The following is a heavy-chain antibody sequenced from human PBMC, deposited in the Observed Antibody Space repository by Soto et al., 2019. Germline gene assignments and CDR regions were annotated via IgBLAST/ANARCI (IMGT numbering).Heavy chain of an antibody. D-gene: IGHD3-10*01. CDR1: GDTFNFYS. V-gene: IGHV1-69*04. CDR2: VNPILSMS. J-gene: IGHJ4*02. CDR3: ANSYGSGSRAFDF. Sequence: QVQLVQSGAEVKRPGSSVKVSCKASGDTFNFYSINWVRQAPGLGLEWMGRVNPILSMSNYAQRFQGRVAMTANKSTRTAYMELSGLSSEDTVIYYCANSYGSGSRAFDFWGQGALVTVSS.